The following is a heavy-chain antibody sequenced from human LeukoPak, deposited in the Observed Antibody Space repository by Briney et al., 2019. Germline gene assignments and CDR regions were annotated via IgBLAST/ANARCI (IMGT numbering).Heavy chain of an antibody. D-gene: IGHD3-22*01. V-gene: IGHV3-53*01. Sequence: GGSLRLSCAASGFTFSSYSMNWVRQAPGKGLEWVSVIYSGGSTYYADSVKGRFTISRDNSKNTPYLQMNSLRAEDTAVYYCARVSLDYYDSSGYYLGDWGQGTLVTVSS. CDR3: ARVSLDYYDSSGYYLGD. CDR1: GFTFSSYS. CDR2: IYSGGST. J-gene: IGHJ4*02.